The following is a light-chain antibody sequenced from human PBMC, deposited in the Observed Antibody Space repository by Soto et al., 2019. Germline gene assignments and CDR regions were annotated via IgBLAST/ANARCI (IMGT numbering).Light chain of an antibody. J-gene: IGLJ1*01. CDR3: RSYTRAATYV. CDR1: SSDVGAYNY. Sequence: QSALTQPASMSGSPGQSITISCTGSSSDVGAYNYDSWYQQYRPGEAPKLIIYDVSHRPAGVSTRFSGSKSGNTASLTISGLQTEDEADYYCRSYTRAATYVFGTGTKVTVL. CDR2: DVS. V-gene: IGLV2-14*03.